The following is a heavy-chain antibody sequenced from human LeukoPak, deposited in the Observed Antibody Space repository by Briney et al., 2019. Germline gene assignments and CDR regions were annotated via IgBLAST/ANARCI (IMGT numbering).Heavy chain of an antibody. V-gene: IGHV4-38-2*01. CDR2: IYHSGNS. J-gene: IGHJ4*02. CDR3: ARRAGSGWPTFDY. D-gene: IGHD6-19*01. Sequence: SETLSLTCAVSGYSISSGYYWGWVRQPPGKGLEWIVSIYHSGNSYYNPSLRSRVTISVDTSKNQFFLKVSSVTAADTAVYYCARRAGSGWPTFDYWGQGTLVTVSS. CDR1: GYSISSGYY.